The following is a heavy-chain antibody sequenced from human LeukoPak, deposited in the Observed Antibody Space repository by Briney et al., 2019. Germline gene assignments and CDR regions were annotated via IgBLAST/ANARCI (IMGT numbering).Heavy chain of an antibody. CDR3: ARAHYYDSSGYPRDY. J-gene: IGHJ4*02. CDR2: ISAYNGNT. Sequence: ASVKVSCKASGYTFTSYGISWVRQAPEQGLEWMGWISAYNGNTNYAQKLQGRVTMTTDTSTSTAYMELRSLRSDDTAVYYCARAHYYDSSGYPRDYWGQGTLVTVSS. CDR1: GYTFTSYG. V-gene: IGHV1-18*01. D-gene: IGHD3-22*01.